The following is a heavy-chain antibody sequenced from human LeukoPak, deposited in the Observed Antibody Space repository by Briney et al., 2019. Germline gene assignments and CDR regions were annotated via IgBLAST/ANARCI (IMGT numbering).Heavy chain of an antibody. CDR2: IKPDGNKK. CDR1: GLTFSSSW. J-gene: IGHJ4*02. D-gene: IGHD5-18*01. V-gene: IGHV3-7*01. CDR3: ARDLAYSRLDY. Sequence: PGGSLRLSCAVSGLTFSSSWMDWVRQAPGKGLEWVASIKPDGNKKYSADSVKGRFTISRDNAENSLYLQMNSLRVEDTAFYYCARDLAYSRLDYWGQGMLVTVSS.